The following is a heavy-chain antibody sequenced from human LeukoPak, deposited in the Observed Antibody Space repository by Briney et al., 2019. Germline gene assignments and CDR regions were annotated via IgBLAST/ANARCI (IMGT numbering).Heavy chain of an antibody. CDR2: INQDGSEK. CDR1: GFIFNIYR. V-gene: IGHV3-7*03. CDR3: ARRSIIGSGFDY. Sequence: GGSLRLSCAASGFIFNIYRMSWVRQAPGKGLEWVANINQDGSEKYYVDSVKGRFTISRDNAKNSLFLQMNSLGVEDMAVYYCARRSIIGSGFDYWGQGTLLTVSS. D-gene: IGHD1-20*01. J-gene: IGHJ4*02.